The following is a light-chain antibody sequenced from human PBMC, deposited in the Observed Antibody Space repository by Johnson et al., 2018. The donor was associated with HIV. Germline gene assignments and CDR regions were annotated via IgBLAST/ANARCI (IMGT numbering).Light chain of an antibody. J-gene: IGLJ1*01. CDR2: ETN. Sequence: QSVLTQPPSVSAAPGQKVTISCSGSTSTIGNNYVSWYQQLPGTAPTLLIYETNKRPSRIPARFSGSKSGTSATLGITGLQPGDEADYYCATWDTGLIAGGFGTGTKVTVL. V-gene: IGLV1-51*02. CDR1: TSTIGNNY. CDR3: ATWDTGLIAGG.